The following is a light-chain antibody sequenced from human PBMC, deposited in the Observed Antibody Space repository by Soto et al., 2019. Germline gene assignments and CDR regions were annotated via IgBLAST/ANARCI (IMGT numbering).Light chain of an antibody. CDR1: SADVWSHNL. V-gene: IGLV2-23*01. Sequence: QPASVAGSPGQSFTISCSGTSADVWSHNLVSWYQQHPGKAHRLMRYEGTRRPAGASNRFSGSKSGSTVSLTISGLHAEDEGDYYCCSYASSRTWVFGGGTQLTVL. CDR3: CSYASSRTWV. CDR2: EGT. J-gene: IGLJ3*02.